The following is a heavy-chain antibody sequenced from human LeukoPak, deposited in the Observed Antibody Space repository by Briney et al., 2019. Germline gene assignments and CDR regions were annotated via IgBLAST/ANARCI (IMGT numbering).Heavy chain of an antibody. CDR2: IWYDGSNK. J-gene: IGHJ4*02. CDR1: GFTFSSYG. Sequence: PGGSLRLSCAASGFTFSSYGMHWVRQAPGKGLEWVAVIWYDGSNKYYADSVKGRFTISRDNSKNTLYLQMNSLRAEDTAVYYCAGERGYSYGLNYWGQGTLVTVSS. CDR3: AGERGYSYGLNY. V-gene: IGHV3-33*01. D-gene: IGHD5-18*01.